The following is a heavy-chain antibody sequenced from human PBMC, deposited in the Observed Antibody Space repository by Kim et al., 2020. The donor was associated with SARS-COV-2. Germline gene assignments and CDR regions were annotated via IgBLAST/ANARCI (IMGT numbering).Heavy chain of an antibody. CDR1: GFTFSSYE. Sequence: GGSLRLSCAASGFTFSSYEMNWVRQAPGKGLEWVSYISSSGSTIYYADSVKGRFTISRDNAKNSLYLQMNSLRAEDTAVYYCARGGYDFWSGYLHYWYFDLWGRGTLVTVSS. CDR2: ISSSGSTI. CDR3: ARGGYDFWSGYLHYWYFDL. V-gene: IGHV3-48*03. J-gene: IGHJ2*01. D-gene: IGHD3-3*01.